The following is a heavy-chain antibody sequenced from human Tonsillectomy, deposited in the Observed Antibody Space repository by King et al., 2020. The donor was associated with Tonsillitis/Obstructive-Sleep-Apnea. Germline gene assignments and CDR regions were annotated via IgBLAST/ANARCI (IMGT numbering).Heavy chain of an antibody. D-gene: IGHD4-17*01. V-gene: IGHV4-34*01. CDR1: GGSFSDYY. Sequence: VQLQQWGAGLLKPSETLSLTCAVYGGSFSDYYWSWIRQPPGKGLEWIGEINHSGSTNYNPSLKSRVTISVDTSKNKFSLKLSSVTAADTAVYYCSTYALQRGFEEWGQGTLVTVSS. J-gene: IGHJ4*02. CDR2: INHSGST. CDR3: STYALQRGFEE.